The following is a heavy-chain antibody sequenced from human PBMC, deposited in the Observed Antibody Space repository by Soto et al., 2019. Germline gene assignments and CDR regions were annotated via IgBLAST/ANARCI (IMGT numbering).Heavy chain of an antibody. CDR3: ARAYLGRLPRRAAYYYAMDV. J-gene: IGHJ6*04. CDR1: GFSVRDYD. CDR2: LGAARDP. Sequence: EVQLVESGGGSVQPGESLRLSCAASGFSVRDYDMHWVRQRKGKGLEWVSALGAARDPYYVGSVKGRFSVSRDNAQNSLFLQMNNLRVDDTAVYFCARAYLGRLPRRAAYYYAMDVWGGGTTVTVSS. D-gene: IGHD6-25*01. V-gene: IGHV3-13*05.